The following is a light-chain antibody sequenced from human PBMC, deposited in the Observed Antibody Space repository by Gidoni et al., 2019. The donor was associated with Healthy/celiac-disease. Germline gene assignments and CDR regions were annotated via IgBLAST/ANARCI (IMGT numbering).Light chain of an antibody. CDR2: DAS. Sequence: PATLSVSPGERATLSCRASQSVSSYLAWYQQKPGQAPRLLIYDASNRATGIPARFSGSGSGTDFTLTISSLEPEDFAVYYCQQRSNWPPNFGQGTRLEIK. CDR1: QSVSSY. CDR3: QQRSNWPPN. J-gene: IGKJ5*01. V-gene: IGKV3-11*01.